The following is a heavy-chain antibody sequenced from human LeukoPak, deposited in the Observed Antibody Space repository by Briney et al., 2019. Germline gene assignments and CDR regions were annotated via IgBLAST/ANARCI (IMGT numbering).Heavy chain of an antibody. CDR1: GFTFDDYA. CDR2: ISWNSGSI. CDR3: AKDIRRWLQFPYG. V-gene: IGHV3-9*01. D-gene: IGHD5-12*01. J-gene: IGHJ4*02. Sequence: PGRSLRLSCAASGFTFDDYAMHWVRQAPGKDLEWVSGISWNSGSIGYADSVKGRFTISRDNAKNSLYLQMNSLRAEDTALYYCAKDIRRWLQFPYGWGQGTLVTVSS.